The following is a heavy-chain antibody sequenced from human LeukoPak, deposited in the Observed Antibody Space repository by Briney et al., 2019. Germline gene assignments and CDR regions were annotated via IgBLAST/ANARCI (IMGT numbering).Heavy chain of an antibody. J-gene: IGHJ4*02. D-gene: IGHD3-9*01. Sequence: SETLSLTCTVSGGSISSYYWSWIRQPAGKGLEWIGRIYTSGSTNYNPSLKSRVTMSVDTSKNQFSLKLSSVTAADTAVYYCARNYYDILTGYYIDYFDYWGQGTLVTVSS. CDR2: IYTSGST. CDR3: ARNYYDILTGYYIDYFDY. V-gene: IGHV4-4*07. CDR1: GGSISSYY.